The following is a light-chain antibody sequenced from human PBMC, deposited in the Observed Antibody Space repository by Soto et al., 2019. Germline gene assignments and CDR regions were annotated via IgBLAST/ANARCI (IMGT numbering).Light chain of an antibody. V-gene: IGKV1-39*01. J-gene: IGKJ5*01. CDR3: QQSFGVPVT. CDR2: GAS. CDR1: QSISTY. Sequence: IQMTQSPPSLSASVEDRVTITCRASQSISTYLNWYQQKPGKAPKLLIFGASTLQSGVPSRFSGSGSGTDFNVTITSLQPEDFATYYCQQSFGVPVTFGQGTRLESK.